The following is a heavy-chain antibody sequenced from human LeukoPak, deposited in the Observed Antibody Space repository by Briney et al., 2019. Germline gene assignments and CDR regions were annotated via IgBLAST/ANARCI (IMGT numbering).Heavy chain of an antibody. J-gene: IGHJ4*02. CDR3: ARTLSDSSPVAT. V-gene: IGHV4-38-2*02. D-gene: IGHD3-22*01. Sequence: SETLSLTCSVSGYFLSSGFYWGWLRQPPGKGLEWIASVYHSGTTIYNPSLKSRVTMSMDTSMNHYSLKLRSVTAADTAVYYCARTLSDSSPVATWGQGTLVTVSS. CDR2: VYHSGTT. CDR1: GYFLSSGFY.